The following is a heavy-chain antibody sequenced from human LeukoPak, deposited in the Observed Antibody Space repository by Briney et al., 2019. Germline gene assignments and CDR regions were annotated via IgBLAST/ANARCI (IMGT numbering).Heavy chain of an antibody. CDR2: FYVGGAT. Sequence: GGSLRLSCAVSGFSVTNNHMSWVRQAPGKGLEWVSVFYVGGATYYAASVKGRFTISRDNSENTLYLQMKSLRAEDTAVYYCARGDGYNFFDYWGQGILVTVSS. CDR3: ARGDGYNFFDY. V-gene: IGHV3-53*01. D-gene: IGHD5-24*01. CDR1: GFSVTNNH. J-gene: IGHJ4*02.